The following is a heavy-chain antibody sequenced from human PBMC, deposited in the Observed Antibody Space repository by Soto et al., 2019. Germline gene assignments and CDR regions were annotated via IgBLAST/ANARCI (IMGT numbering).Heavy chain of an antibody. Sequence: PSQTLSLTCVISGDSVSTNTVAWNWFRQSPSRGLEWLGRTYYRSNWNDDYAPSVISRITINPDTSRNQFSLQLNSVTPEDTAVYYCSRVQHLGRGMYVWGKGTTVTVSS. CDR2: TYYRSNWND. D-gene: IGHD3-10*01. CDR3: SRVQHLGRGMYV. J-gene: IGHJ6*04. CDR1: GDSVSTNTVA. V-gene: IGHV6-1*01.